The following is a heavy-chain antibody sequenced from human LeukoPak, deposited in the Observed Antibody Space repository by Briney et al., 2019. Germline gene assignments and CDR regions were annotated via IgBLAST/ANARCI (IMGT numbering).Heavy chain of an antibody. CDR2: IYYSGST. V-gene: IGHV4-59*01. CDR3: ASGITMVRGVIANFDY. J-gene: IGHJ4*02. D-gene: IGHD3-10*01. CDR1: GGSISSYY. Sequence: PSETLSLTCTVSGGSISSYYWSCIRQPPGKGLEWIGYIYYSGSTNYNPSLKSRVTISVDTSKNQFSLKLSSVTAADTAVYYCASGITMVRGVIANFDYWGQGTLVTVSS.